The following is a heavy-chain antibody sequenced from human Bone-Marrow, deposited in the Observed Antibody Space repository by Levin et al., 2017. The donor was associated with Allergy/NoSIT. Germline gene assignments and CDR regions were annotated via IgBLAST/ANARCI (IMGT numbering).Heavy chain of an antibody. CDR1: GGTFSSYA. CDR3: ARGAAAGTYYYYYGMDV. D-gene: IGHD6-13*01. J-gene: IGHJ6*02. Sequence: KISCKASGGTFSSYAISWVRQAPGQGLEWMGGIIPIFGTANYAQKFQGRVTITADESTSTAYMELSSLRSEDTAVYYCARGAAAGTYYYYYGMDVWGQGTTVTVSS. CDR2: IIPIFGTA. V-gene: IGHV1-69*01.